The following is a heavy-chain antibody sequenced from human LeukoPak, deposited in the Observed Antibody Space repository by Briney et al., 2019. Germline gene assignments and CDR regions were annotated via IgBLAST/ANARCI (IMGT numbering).Heavy chain of an antibody. CDR1: GGSISSGNYY. Sequence: SETLSLTCTVSGGSISSGNYYWNWIRQPPGKGLEWIGSIYYSGSTYYNPSLKSRVTVSVDTSKNQFSLKLSSVTATDTAVYYCARSGTYYRTFDFWGQGTPVTVSS. D-gene: IGHD1-26*01. CDR2: IYYSGST. V-gene: IGHV4-39*01. J-gene: IGHJ4*02. CDR3: ARSGTYYRTFDF.